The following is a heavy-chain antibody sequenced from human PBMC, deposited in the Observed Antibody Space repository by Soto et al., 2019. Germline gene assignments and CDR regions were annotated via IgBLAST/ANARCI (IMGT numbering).Heavy chain of an antibody. V-gene: IGHV1-46*01. Sequence: GASVKVSCKAAGYTFTTYYMHWVRQAPGQGLEWMGVIDPTHGSTTYAQKFQGRVTMTSDTSTNTFYMELSSLKSEDTAVYYCARVPYDTTGYYAFWGQGTLVTVSS. CDR1: GYTFTTYY. J-gene: IGHJ4*02. CDR3: ARVPYDTTGYYAF. D-gene: IGHD3-22*01. CDR2: IDPTHGST.